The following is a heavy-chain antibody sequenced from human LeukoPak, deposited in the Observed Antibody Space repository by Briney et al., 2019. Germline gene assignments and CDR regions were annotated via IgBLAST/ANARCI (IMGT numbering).Heavy chain of an antibody. CDR1: GGSISSGDYY. CDR2: IYYSGST. V-gene: IGHV4-30-4*01. CDR3: ARVPFYVSGTYYVDY. D-gene: IGHD3-10*01. J-gene: IGHJ4*02. Sequence: PSETLSLTCTVSGGSISSGDYYWSWIRQPPGKGLEWIGYIYYSGSTYYNPSLKSRVTISVDTSNDQFSLKLSSVTAADTAVFYCARVPFYVSGTYYVDYWGQGTLVTVSS.